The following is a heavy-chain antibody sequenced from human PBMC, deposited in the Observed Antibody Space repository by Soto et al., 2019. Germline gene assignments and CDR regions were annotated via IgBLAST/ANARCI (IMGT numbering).Heavy chain of an antibody. D-gene: IGHD2-15*01. V-gene: IGHV4-30-2*01. CDR1: GGSISSGGYS. CDR3: ARGEVVALGY. CDR2: IYHSGST. J-gene: IGHJ4*02. Sequence: QLQLQESGSGLVKPSQTLSLTCAVSGGSISSGGYSWSWIRQPPGKGLEWIGYIYHSGSTYYNPSLKRRVTLLVDRSKNQLSLKLSSVTAADTAVYYCARGEVVALGYWGQGTLVTVSS.